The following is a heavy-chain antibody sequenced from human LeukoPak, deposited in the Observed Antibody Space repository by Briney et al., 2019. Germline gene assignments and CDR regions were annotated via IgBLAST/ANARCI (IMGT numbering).Heavy chain of an antibody. CDR1: GGSISSYY. D-gene: IGHD5-24*01. Sequence: PSETLSLTCTVSGGSISSYYWSWIRQPPGKGLEWIGYIYYSGSTYYNPSLASRVTISTDTSKNQFSLKLSSVTAADTAVYYCAGAGRRDGYKFDYWGQGTLVTVSS. V-gene: IGHV4-59*08. CDR3: AGAGRRDGYKFDY. J-gene: IGHJ4*02. CDR2: IYYSGST.